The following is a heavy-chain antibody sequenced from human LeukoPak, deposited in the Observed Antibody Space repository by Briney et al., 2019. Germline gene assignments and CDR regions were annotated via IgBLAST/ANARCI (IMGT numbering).Heavy chain of an antibody. CDR3: AREGPRISSTSSHNWFDP. CDR2: ISSSSSYI. V-gene: IGHV3-21*01. D-gene: IGHD2-2*01. CDR1: GFTFSSYS. J-gene: IGHJ5*02. Sequence: GGSLRLSCAASGFTFSSYSMNWVRQAPGKGLEWVSSISSSSSYIYYADSVKGRFTISSDNAKNSLYLQMNSLRAEDTAVYYCAREGPRISSTSSHNWFDPWGQGTLVTVSS.